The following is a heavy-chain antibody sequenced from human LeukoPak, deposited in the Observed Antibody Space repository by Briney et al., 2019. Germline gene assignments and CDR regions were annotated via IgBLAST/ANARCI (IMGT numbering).Heavy chain of an antibody. Sequence: GESLKISCKGSGYSFTSYWIGWVRQMPGKGLEWMGIIYPGDSDTRYSPSFQGQVTISADKSISTAYLQWSSLKASDTAMYYCARAPVAAAGTYYFDYWGQGTLVTVSS. CDR3: ARAPVAAAGTYYFDY. CDR2: IYPGDSDT. CDR1: GYSFTSYW. V-gene: IGHV5-51*01. J-gene: IGHJ4*02. D-gene: IGHD6-13*01.